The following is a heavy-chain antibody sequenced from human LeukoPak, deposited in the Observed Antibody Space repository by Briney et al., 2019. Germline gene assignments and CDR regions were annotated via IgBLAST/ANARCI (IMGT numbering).Heavy chain of an antibody. CDR1: GFTFTDYW. V-gene: IGHV3-7*01. J-gene: IGHJ4*01. CDR2: IRQEGRKK. Sequence: GGSLRLSCEVSGFTFTDYWMNGVGQAQGKGPEWVARIRQEGRKKTYGDSVKGRFTISRDNTKNSLSLQLNGLRAEDTAVYYCARDGTAAGLYFDLWGQGTLVTVSS. CDR3: ARDGTAAGLYFDL. D-gene: IGHD6-13*01.